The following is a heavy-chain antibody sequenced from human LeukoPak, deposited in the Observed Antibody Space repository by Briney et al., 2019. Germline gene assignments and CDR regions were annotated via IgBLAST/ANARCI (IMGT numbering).Heavy chain of an antibody. D-gene: IGHD6-13*01. CDR1: DGSTTGYY. J-gene: IGHJ2*01. V-gene: IGHV4-59*08. CDR2: VYYTGRT. Sequence: PSETLSLTCSVSDGSTTGYYWSWIRQPPGKGLEWIAYVYYTGRTLYNPSLESRVTISVDTSKTQFSLTVTSVTAADTAVYYCASTATIAAAGKYWYFDLWGCGTLVTVSS. CDR3: ASTATIAAAGKYWYFDL.